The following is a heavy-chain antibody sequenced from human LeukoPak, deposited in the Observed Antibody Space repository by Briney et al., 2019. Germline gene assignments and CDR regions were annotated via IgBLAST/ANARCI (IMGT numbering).Heavy chain of an antibody. J-gene: IGHJ4*02. V-gene: IGHV4-30-4*08. D-gene: IGHD3-22*01. CDR1: GFTFSDYY. CDR3: ASKYYYDTRRDY. CDR2: IYDSGST. Sequence: LRLSCAASGFTFSDYYMSWIRQPPGKGLEWIGHIYDSGSTYYNPSLRSRVAMSVDTSKNQFSLEMSSATAADTAVYYCASKYYYDTRRDYWGQGTLVTVSS.